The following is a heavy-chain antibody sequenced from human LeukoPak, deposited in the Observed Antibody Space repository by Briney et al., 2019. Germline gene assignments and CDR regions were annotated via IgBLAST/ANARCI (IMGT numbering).Heavy chain of an antibody. CDR3: TRDCSSTNGYPHYYFDQ. J-gene: IGHJ4*02. CDR1: GYTFTSYG. V-gene: IGHV1-18*01. Sequence: GASVKVSCKASGYTFTSYGFGWVRQAPGQGLEWMGWISGYNGDTRYAQKFQGRVTMTTDTSTSTAYLELRRLRSDDTAVYYCTRDCSSTNGYPHYYFDQWGQGTLVTVSS. CDR2: ISGYNGDT. D-gene: IGHD2-2*01.